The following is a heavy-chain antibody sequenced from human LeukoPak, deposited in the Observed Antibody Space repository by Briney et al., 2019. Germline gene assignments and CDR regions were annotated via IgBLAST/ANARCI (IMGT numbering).Heavy chain of an antibody. V-gene: IGHV3-9*01. J-gene: IGHJ6*03. Sequence: GGSLRLSCAASGFTFGDYAMHWVRQAPGKGLEWVSGISWNSARIGYADSVKGRFTISRDNAKNSLYLQMNSPRVEDTALYYCAKGGYDLDYYMDVWGKGTTVTISS. CDR1: GFTFGDYA. CDR2: ISWNSARI. D-gene: IGHD5-12*01. CDR3: AKGGYDLDYYMDV.